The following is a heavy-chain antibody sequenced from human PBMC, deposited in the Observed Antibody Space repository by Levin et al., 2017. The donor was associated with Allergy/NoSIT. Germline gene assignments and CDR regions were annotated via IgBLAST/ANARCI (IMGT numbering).Heavy chain of an antibody. D-gene: IGHD2-2*02. CDR1: GFTFSSYA. Sequence: GESLKISCAASGFTFSSYAMHWVRQAPGKGLEWVAVISYDGSNKYYADSVKGRFTISRDNSKNTLYLQMNSLRAEDTAVYYCARGGIPAAIRYYYYGMDVWGQGTTVTVSS. J-gene: IGHJ6*02. CDR2: ISYDGSNK. V-gene: IGHV3-30*04. CDR3: ARGGIPAAIRYYYYGMDV.